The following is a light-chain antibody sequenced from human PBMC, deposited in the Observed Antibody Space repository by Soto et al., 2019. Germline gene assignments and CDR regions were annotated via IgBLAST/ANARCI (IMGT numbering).Light chain of an antibody. J-gene: IGKJ5*01. Sequence: EIVLTQSPATLSLSPWERATLSCRSSPSVTNYLAWYQQKPGQAPRLVIYGAFNRATGIPARFSGSGSGTDFTLTISSLEPEDFAVYYCQQRNIWPPVTFGPGTRLEIK. CDR3: QQRNIWPPVT. CDR2: GAF. V-gene: IGKV3-11*01. CDR1: PSVTNY.